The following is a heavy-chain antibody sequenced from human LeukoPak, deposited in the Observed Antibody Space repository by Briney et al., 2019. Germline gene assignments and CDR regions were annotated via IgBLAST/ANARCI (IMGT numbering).Heavy chain of an antibody. CDR1: GFTFNSYS. CDR2: ISDDETYK. Sequence: PGGSLRLSCAASGFTFNSYSMHWVRQAPGKGLEWVTAISDDETYKFYADPVKGRFTISRGNSKNTLYLQMNSLRVEDTAVYYCAKALDGVGFDPWGQGTLVTVSS. D-gene: IGHD2-15*01. V-gene: IGHV3-30-3*01. CDR3: AKALDGVGFDP. J-gene: IGHJ5*02.